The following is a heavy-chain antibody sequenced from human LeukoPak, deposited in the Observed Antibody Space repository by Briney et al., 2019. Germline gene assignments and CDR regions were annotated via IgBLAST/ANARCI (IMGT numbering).Heavy chain of an antibody. CDR2: IYYSGST. D-gene: IGHD3-3*01. CDR3: ARLEDGHFDY. V-gene: IGHV4-59*08. CDR1: GGSISSYY. J-gene: IGHJ4*02. Sequence: SETLSLTCTVSGGSISSYYWSWIRQPPGKGLEWIGYIYYSGSTNYNPSLKSRVTISVDTSKNQFSLKLSSVTAADTAVYYCARLEDGHFDYWGQGTLVTVSS.